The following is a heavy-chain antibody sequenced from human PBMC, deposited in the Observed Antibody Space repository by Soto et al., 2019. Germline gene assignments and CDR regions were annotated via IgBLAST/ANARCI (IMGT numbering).Heavy chain of an antibody. J-gene: IGHJ4*02. CDR3: ARSWIVVVPAAENYFDY. Sequence: RRLSCAASGFTFSSYAMHWVRQAPGKGLEWVAVISYDGSNKYYADSVKGRFTISRDNSKNTLYLQMNSLRAEDTAVYYCARSWIVVVPAAENYFDYWGQGTLVTVSS. CDR2: ISYDGSNK. D-gene: IGHD2-2*01. V-gene: IGHV3-30-3*01. CDR1: GFTFSSYA.